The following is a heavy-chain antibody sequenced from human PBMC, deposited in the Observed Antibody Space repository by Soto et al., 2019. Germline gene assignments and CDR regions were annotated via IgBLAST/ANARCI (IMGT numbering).Heavy chain of an antibody. Sequence: ASVKVSCEACGYTFTSYGISWVRQAPGQGLEWMGWISAYNGNTNYAQKLQGRVTMTTDTSTSTAYMELRSLRSDDTAVYYCARSAYYYDSSGSLLYWGQGTLVTVSS. J-gene: IGHJ4*02. CDR2: ISAYNGNT. V-gene: IGHV1-18*01. CDR1: GYTFTSYG. D-gene: IGHD3-22*01. CDR3: ARSAYYYDSSGSLLY.